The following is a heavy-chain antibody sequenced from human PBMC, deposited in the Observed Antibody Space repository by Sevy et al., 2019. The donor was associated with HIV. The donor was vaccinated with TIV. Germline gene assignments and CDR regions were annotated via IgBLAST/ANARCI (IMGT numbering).Heavy chain of an antibody. V-gene: IGHV4-59*12. J-gene: IGHJ6*02. Sequence: SETLSLTCTVSGGSISSYYWSWIRQPPGKGLEWIGYIYYSGSTNYNPSLKSRVTMSVDTSKNQFSLKLSSVTAADTAVYYCARDGGEGSDDYYYYYGMDVWGQGTTVTVSS. CDR2: IYYSGST. D-gene: IGHD3-10*01. CDR1: GGSISSYY. CDR3: ARDGGEGSDDYYYYYGMDV.